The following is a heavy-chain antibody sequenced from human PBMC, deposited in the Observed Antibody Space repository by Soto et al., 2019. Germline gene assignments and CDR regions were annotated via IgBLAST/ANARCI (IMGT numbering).Heavy chain of an antibody. CDR2: TFSGGST. CDR3: ARAAEYCSGGSCYGLRFDP. D-gene: IGHD2-15*01. Sequence: SLRLSCAASGVTVSSSYISWVRQAPGKGLEWVSVTFSGGSTYYADSVKGRFTISRDNSKNTLYLQMNSLGVEDTAVYYCARAAEYCSGGSCYGLRFDPWGQGTLVTVSS. J-gene: IGHJ5*02. V-gene: IGHV3-66*01. CDR1: GVTVSSSY.